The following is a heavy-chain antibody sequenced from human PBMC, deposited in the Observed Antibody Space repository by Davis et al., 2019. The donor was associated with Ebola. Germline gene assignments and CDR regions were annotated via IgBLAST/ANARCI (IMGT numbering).Heavy chain of an antibody. D-gene: IGHD5-18*01. Sequence: PGGSLRLSCAASGFTFSSYAMSWVRQAPGKGLEWVANIKQDGSEKYYVDSVKGRFTISRDNAKNSLYLQMNSLRAEDTAVYYCAKDGWRYSSEAYYFGYWGQGTLVTVSS. CDR1: GFTFSSYA. J-gene: IGHJ4*02. CDR3: AKDGWRYSSEAYYFGY. V-gene: IGHV3-7*03. CDR2: IKQDGSEK.